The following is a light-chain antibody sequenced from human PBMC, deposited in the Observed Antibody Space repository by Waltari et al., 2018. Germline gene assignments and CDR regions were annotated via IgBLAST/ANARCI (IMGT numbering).Light chain of an antibody. CDR2: DAS. V-gene: IGKV3-11*01. CDR1: ESIGNY. CDR3: QQRSKRLLS. J-gene: IGKJ4*01. Sequence: EIVLTQSPATLSLSPGERATLFCRASESIGNYLAWYHQIPGQAPGLLIYDASNRATGIPARVSGSGSGTDFSLTNSSLEAEDFELDYWQQRSKRLLSFGGGAQVEI.